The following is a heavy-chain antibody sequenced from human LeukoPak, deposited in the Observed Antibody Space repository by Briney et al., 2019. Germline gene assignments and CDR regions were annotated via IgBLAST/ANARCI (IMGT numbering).Heavy chain of an antibody. D-gene: IGHD6-19*01. Sequence: GGTLRLSCAASGFTFSSYGMSWVRQAPGKGLEWVSAISGSGGSTYYADSVKGRFTISRDNSKNTLYLQMNSLRAEDTAVYYCAKSIAVAGQGAFDIWGQGTMVTVSS. CDR2: ISGSGGST. V-gene: IGHV3-23*01. CDR1: GFTFSSYG. J-gene: IGHJ3*02. CDR3: AKSIAVAGQGAFDI.